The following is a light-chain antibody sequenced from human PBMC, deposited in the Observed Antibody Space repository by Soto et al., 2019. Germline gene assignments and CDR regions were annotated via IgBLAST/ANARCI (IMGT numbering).Light chain of an antibody. Sequence: QSVLTQPASVSGSPGQSITISCSGTSSDVGSSNFVSWYQQHPGKAPKLIIFEGDRRPSGVSGRFSGSKSGNTASLTISGLQAEDEADYYCCSFARSSSFYVFGNGTKVTVL. CDR2: EGD. CDR1: SSDVGSSNF. CDR3: CSFARSSSFYV. V-gene: IGLV2-23*01. J-gene: IGLJ1*01.